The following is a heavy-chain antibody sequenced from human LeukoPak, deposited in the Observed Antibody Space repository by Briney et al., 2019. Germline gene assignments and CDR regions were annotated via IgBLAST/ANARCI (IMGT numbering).Heavy chain of an antibody. CDR1: GFTFSTYW. CDR2: ISPDGSEK. J-gene: IGHJ4*02. V-gene: IGHV3-7*03. CDR3: ARTILTGYNF. Sequence: PGGSLRLSCASSGFTFSTYWMTWVRQAPGKGLEWVANISPDGSEKSHVDSVKGRFAFSRDNAENSLYLQMNSLTAEDTAVYYCARTILTGYNFCGQGTLVTVSS. D-gene: IGHD3-9*01.